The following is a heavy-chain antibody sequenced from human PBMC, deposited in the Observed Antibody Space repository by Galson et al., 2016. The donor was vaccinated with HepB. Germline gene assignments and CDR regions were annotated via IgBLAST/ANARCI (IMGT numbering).Heavy chain of an antibody. CDR1: GYSFTSYW. J-gene: IGHJ4*02. D-gene: IGHD3-22*01. V-gene: IGHV5-51*01. Sequence: GAEVKKPGESLKISCKGSGYSFTSYWIDWVRQMPGRGLEWMGTIYPSDSDVRYSPSLQGQVTISADKSIGTAYLQWSSLKASDTAMYYCTRLDTRGHYYWGQGTLITVAS. CDR2: IYPSDSDV. CDR3: TRLDTRGHYY.